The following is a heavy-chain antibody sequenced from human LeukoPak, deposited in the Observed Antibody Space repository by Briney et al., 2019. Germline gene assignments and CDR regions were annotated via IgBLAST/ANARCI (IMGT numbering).Heavy chain of an antibody. CDR2: ISYDGSNK. J-gene: IGHJ4*02. V-gene: IGHV3-30*18. CDR1: GFTFSSYG. Sequence: GGSLRLSCAASGFTFSSYGMHWVRQAPGKGLEWVAVISYDGSNKYYADSVKGRFTISRDNSKNTLYLQMNSLRAEDTAVYYCAKVYSGYDLRGSANFDYWGQGTLVTVSS. D-gene: IGHD5-12*01. CDR3: AKVYSGYDLRGSANFDY.